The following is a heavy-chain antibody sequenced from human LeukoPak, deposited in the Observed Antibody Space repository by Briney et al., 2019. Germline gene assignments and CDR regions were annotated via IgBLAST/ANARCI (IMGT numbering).Heavy chain of an antibody. CDR3: AKVNPDGVNRASLGN. V-gene: IGHV3-30*18. D-gene: IGHD3-10*01. CDR1: GFTFSDYY. CDR2: ISYDGSYR. J-gene: IGHJ4*02. Sequence: PRGSLRLSCAASGFTFSDYYMSWIRQAPGKGLEWVAVISYDGSYRSYADSVQGRFAISRDDSRKTLYLQMNSLRPEDTAVYYCAKVNPDGVNRASLGNWGQGTLVTVSS.